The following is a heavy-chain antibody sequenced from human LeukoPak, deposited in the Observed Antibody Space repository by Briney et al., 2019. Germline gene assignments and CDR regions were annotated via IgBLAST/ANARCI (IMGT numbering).Heavy chain of an antibody. CDR3: ARGDRVAARVKPFDY. J-gene: IGHJ4*02. D-gene: IGHD6-6*01. V-gene: IGHV3-23*01. CDR1: GFTLRSYD. Sequence: PGGSLRLSCAASGFTLRSYDMSWVRQAPGKGLEWVAATSGSGVNSYYADSVRGRFTISRDNSENTLYLQMNNLRVEDTAVYYCARGDRVAARVKPFDYWGQGTLVTVSS. CDR2: TSGSGVNS.